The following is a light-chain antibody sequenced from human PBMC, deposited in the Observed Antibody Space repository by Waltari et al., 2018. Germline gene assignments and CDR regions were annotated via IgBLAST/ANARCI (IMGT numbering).Light chain of an antibody. CDR2: RDT. Sequence: SYEVTQPPSVSVSPGQTAPIACSGDRLEDKFTAWFQQRPGQSPVLIIYRDTKRPPGIPERFLGSNSGNTATLTISGTQAMDEGDYYCQAWDSSSVVFGGGTKLTVL. J-gene: IGLJ3*02. CDR1: RLEDKF. V-gene: IGLV3-1*01. CDR3: QAWDSSSVV.